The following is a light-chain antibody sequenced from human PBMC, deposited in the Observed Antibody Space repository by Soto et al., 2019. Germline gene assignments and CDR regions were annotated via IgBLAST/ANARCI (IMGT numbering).Light chain of an antibody. CDR2: DAS. CDR3: QQYDNLRVT. CDR1: QDISNY. V-gene: IGKV1-33*01. J-gene: IGKJ3*01. Sequence: DIQMTQSPSSLSASVGDRVTITCQASQDISNYLNWYQQKPGKAPKLLIYDASNLETGVPSRFSGSGSATDFTFTISSLQPEDIATYYCQQYDNLRVTFGPGTKVDIK.